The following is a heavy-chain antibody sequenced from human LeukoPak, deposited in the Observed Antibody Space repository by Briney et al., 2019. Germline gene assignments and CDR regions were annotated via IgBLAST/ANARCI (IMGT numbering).Heavy chain of an antibody. V-gene: IGHV3-64*01. Sequence: GGSLRLSCAASGFSVSSNYMNWVRQAPGKGLEYVSAISSNGGSTYYANSVKGRFTISRDNSKNTLYLQMGSLRAEDMAVYYCARELPGIAVAGKGGYFDYWGQGTLVTVSS. CDR1: GFSVSSNY. CDR3: ARELPGIAVAGKGGYFDY. J-gene: IGHJ4*02. CDR2: ISSNGGST. D-gene: IGHD6-19*01.